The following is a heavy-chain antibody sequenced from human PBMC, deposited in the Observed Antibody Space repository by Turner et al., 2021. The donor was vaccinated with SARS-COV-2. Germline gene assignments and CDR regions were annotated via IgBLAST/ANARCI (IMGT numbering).Heavy chain of an antibody. Sequence: EVQLVESGWGLVQSGGSLRIPCAGPGFTFSDYWMGWVRQAPGKGLEWVANIKTDGSSKYYVDSVKDRFTTSRDNAKNSLYLQMYSLRAEDTAVYYCVRHGSWNFDSWGQGTLVTVSS. J-gene: IGHJ5*01. CDR2: IKTDGSSK. CDR1: GFTFSDYW. D-gene: IGHD1-1*01. CDR3: VRHGSWNFDS. V-gene: IGHV3-7*01.